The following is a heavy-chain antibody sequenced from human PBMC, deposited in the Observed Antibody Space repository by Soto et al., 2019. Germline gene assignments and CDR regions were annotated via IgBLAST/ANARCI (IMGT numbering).Heavy chain of an antibody. V-gene: IGHV3-53*01. J-gene: IGHJ1*01. CDR2: IYSGGST. CDR3: ARDRVESGYPEYFQH. CDR1: GFTVSSNY. D-gene: IGHD3-22*01. Sequence: ESGGGLIQPGGSLRLSCAASGFTVSSNYMSWVRQAPGKGLEWVSVIYSGGSTYYADSVKGRFTISRDNSKNTLYLQMNSLRAEDTAVYYCARDRVESGYPEYFQHWGQDTLVTVSS.